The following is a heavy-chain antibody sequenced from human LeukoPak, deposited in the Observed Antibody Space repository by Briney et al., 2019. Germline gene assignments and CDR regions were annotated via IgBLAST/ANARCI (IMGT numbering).Heavy chain of an antibody. D-gene: IGHD5-24*01. CDR1: GFTFTSSA. Sequence: GTSVKVSCKASGFTFTSSAMQWVRQARGQRLGWIGWIVVGSGNTNYAQKFQERVTITRDMSTSTAYMELSSLRSEDTAVYYCAAVEMATNPEGYWGQGTLVTVSS. V-gene: IGHV1-58*02. CDR2: IVVGSGNT. CDR3: AAVEMATNPEGY. J-gene: IGHJ4*02.